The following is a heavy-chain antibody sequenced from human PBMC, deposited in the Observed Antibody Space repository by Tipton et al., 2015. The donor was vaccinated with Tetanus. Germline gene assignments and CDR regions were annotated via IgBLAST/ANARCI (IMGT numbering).Heavy chain of an antibody. J-gene: IGHJ4*02. D-gene: IGHD3-16*01. CDR3: ARGLIDDFLGSRIYFDS. V-gene: IGHV4-59*01. Sequence: GLVKPSETLSLICTVSGGSMNSYYWSWIRQPPGKGLEWIGDIFYSGNSIPNPSFRSRVTMSADTSRTLFSLTLMSVTAADTAVYFCARGLIDDFLGSRIYFDSWGPGTLVTVSS. CDR1: GGSMNSYY. CDR2: IFYSGNS.